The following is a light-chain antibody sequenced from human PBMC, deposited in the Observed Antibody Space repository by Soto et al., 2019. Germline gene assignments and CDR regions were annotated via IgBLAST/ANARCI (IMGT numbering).Light chain of an antibody. J-gene: IGLJ1*01. Sequence: QSMLTQPASVSGSPGQSITISCTGTSSDVGGYNYVSWYQQHPGKAPKLMIYDVSNRPSGVSNRFSGSKSGNTASLTISGLQAGDEADYYCSSYTSSSTLVFGTGTKVTVL. CDR2: DVS. V-gene: IGLV2-14*01. CDR3: SSYTSSSTLV. CDR1: SSDVGGYNY.